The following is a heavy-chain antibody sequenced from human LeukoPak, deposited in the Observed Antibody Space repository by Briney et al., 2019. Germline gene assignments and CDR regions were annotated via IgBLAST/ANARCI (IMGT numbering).Heavy chain of an antibody. D-gene: IGHD4-17*01. V-gene: IGHV3-7*01. Sequence: PGGSLRLSCAASRFTHSRYWMSWVRQAPGKGLEWVANIKQDGSEKYYVDSVEGRFTISRDNAENSLYLQMNSLRVEDTALYYCAMSTVFDYWGQGTLVTVSS. CDR3: AMSTVFDY. CDR1: RFTHSRYW. J-gene: IGHJ4*02. CDR2: IKQDGSEK.